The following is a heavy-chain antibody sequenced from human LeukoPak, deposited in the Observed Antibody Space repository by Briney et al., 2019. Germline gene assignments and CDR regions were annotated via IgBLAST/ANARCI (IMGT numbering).Heavy chain of an antibody. CDR1: GGSISSSSYY. CDR3: ARDKGGYGDYVGWFDP. D-gene: IGHD4-17*01. Sequence: PSETLSLTCTVSGGSISSSSYYWGWIRQPPGKGLEWIGYIYYSGSTYYNPSLKSRVTISVHTSKNQFSLKLSSVTAADTAVYYCARDKGGYGDYVGWFDPWGQGTLVTVSS. V-gene: IGHV4-61*05. CDR2: IYYSGST. J-gene: IGHJ5*02.